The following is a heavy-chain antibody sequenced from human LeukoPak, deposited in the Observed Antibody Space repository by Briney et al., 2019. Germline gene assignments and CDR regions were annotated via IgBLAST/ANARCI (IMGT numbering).Heavy chain of an antibody. J-gene: IGHJ4*02. CDR3: ATPYKYFDFWSGYCPFDV. CDR1: GGSFSNYA. V-gene: IGHV1-69*13. D-gene: IGHD3-3*01. CDR2: IIPISGTT. Sequence: ASVKVSCKASGGSFSNYAINWVRQAPGQGLEWMGGIIPISGTTNYAQNFQGRVTITADESTSTAYMELSSLRSEDTAIYYCATPYKYFDFWSGYCPFDVWGQGTLVTVSS.